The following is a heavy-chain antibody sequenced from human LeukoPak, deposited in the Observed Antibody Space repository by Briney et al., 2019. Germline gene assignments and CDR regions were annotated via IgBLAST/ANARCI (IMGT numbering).Heavy chain of an antibody. J-gene: IGHJ4*02. Sequence: GGSLRLPCAASGFTFSSYAMSWVRQAPGKGLEWVSVIYSGGSTYYADSVKGRFTISRDNSKNTLYLQMNSLRAEDTAVYYCARGWSNWGQGTLVTVSS. CDR1: GFTFSSYA. CDR2: IYSGGST. CDR3: ARGWSN. V-gene: IGHV3-66*01.